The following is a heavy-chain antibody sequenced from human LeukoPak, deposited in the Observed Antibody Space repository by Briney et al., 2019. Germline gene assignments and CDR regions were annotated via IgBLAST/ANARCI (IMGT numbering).Heavy chain of an antibody. D-gene: IGHD3-22*01. V-gene: IGHV4-4*02. CDR2: IYHSGST. Sequence: PSETLSLTCAVSGGSISSSNWWSWVRPPPGKGLERIGEIYHSGSTNYNPSLKSRVTISVDKSKNQFSLKLSSVTAADTAVYYCARGGYYDSSGYLLLNDYWGQGTLVTVSS. CDR3: ARGGYYDSSGYLLLNDY. CDR1: GGSISSSNW. J-gene: IGHJ4*02.